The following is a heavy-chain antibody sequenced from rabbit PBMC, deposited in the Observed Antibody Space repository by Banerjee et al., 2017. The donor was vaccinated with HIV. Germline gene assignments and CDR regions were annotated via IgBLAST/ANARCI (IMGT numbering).Heavy chain of an antibody. D-gene: IGHD4-2*01. Sequence: QEQLVESGGGLVKPEGSLTLTCTASGFSFSSSYWICWVRQAPGKGLEWIACIGTADGNTFYANWAKGRFTISKTPSTTVTLQMTSLTAADTATYFCARRADYAGGGNFNLWGQGTLVTVS. CDR2: IGTADGNT. CDR1: GFSFSSSYW. J-gene: IGHJ4*01. V-gene: IGHV1S45*01. CDR3: ARRADYAGGGNFNL.